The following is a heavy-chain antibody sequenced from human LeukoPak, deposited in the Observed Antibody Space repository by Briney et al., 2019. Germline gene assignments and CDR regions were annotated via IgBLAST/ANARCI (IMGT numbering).Heavy chain of an antibody. CDR2: IRSSSSII. V-gene: IGHV3-48*01. CDR3: AKGKGMAATDYFDY. CDR1: GLTFNGYS. D-gene: IGHD6-25*01. Sequence: PGGSLRLSRAASGLTFNGYSMNWVRRAPGKGLEWVSYIRSSSSIIYYADSVKGRFTISRDNSKNTLYLQMNSLRADDTAVFYCAKGKGMAATDYFDYWGQGTLVTVSS. J-gene: IGHJ4*02.